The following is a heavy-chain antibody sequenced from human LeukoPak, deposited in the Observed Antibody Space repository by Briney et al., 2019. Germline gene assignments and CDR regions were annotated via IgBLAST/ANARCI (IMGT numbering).Heavy chain of an antibody. Sequence: PGGSLRLSCAASGSTFSSYAMSWVRQAPGKGLEWVSAISGSGGSTYYADSVKGRFTISRDNSKNTLYLQMNSLRAEDTAVYYCANLEWLVPLSGYWGQGTLVTVSS. CDR3: ANLEWLVPLSGY. CDR2: ISGSGGST. V-gene: IGHV3-23*01. CDR1: GSTFSSYA. J-gene: IGHJ4*02. D-gene: IGHD6-19*01.